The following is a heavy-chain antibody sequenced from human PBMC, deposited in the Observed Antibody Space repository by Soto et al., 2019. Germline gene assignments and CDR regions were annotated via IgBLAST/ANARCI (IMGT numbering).Heavy chain of an antibody. Sequence: LSLTWAVYGVSFSGYYWSWIRPPPGKGLEWIGYIYYSGSTYYNPSLKSRVTISVDTSKNQFSLKLSSVTAADTAVYYCARDKAMGGFDYWGQGTLVTVSS. CDR3: ARDKAMGGFDY. D-gene: IGHD5-18*01. V-gene: IGHV4-30-4*01. CDR1: GVSFSGYY. CDR2: IYYSGST. J-gene: IGHJ4*02.